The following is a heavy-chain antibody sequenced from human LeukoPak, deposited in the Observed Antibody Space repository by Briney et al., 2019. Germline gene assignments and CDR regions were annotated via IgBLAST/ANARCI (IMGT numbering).Heavy chain of an antibody. J-gene: IGHJ4*02. CDR2: INSDGSST. Sequence: GGSLRLSCAAPGFTFSNFWMHWVRQAPGRGRVWVSRINSDGSSTSYADSVKGRFTISRDNAENTLYLQMNSLRAEDTAVYYCTRDYSYGSFDYWGQGTLVTVSS. V-gene: IGHV3-74*01. D-gene: IGHD5-18*01. CDR1: GFTFSNFW. CDR3: TRDYSYGSFDY.